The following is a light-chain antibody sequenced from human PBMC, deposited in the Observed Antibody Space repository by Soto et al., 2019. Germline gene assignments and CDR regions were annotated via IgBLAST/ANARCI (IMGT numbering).Light chain of an antibody. CDR3: QQYATWPPGT. V-gene: IGKV3-15*01. J-gene: IGKJ1*01. Sequence: EMLVTQSPATLSVSPGERATLSCRASQDVSSNLAWYQQKPGQAPRLLMYGASIRATGIPARFSGSGSGTEFTLTINGLQSEDFAVYYSQQYATWPPGTLGQGTKVDIK. CDR2: GAS. CDR1: QDVSSN.